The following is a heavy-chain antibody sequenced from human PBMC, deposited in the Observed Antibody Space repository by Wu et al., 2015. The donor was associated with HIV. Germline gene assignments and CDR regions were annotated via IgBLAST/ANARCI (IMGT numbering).Heavy chain of an antibody. V-gene: IGHV1-18*01. J-gene: IGHJ4*02. CDR2: ISAYNGNT. D-gene: IGHD1-7*01. CDR3: AGRGSGNWNYAASAFDY. CDR1: GYTFTSYG. Sequence: QVQLVQSGAEVKKPGASVKVSCKASGYTFTSYGISWVRQAPGQGLEWMGWISAYNGNTNYAQKLRGRVTMTTDTSTSTAYMELRSLRSDDTAVYYCAGRGSGNWNYAASAFDYWGQGTLVTVSS.